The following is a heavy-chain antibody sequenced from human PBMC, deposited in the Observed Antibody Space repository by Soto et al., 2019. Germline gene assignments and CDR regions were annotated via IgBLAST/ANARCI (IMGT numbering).Heavy chain of an antibody. CDR2: TSGSDGST. Sequence: EVQLLESGGGLVQPGGSLRLSCAASGFTFNNYAMTWVRQAPGKGLEWVSTTSGSDGSTYYADSVKGRLTISRDNSKNALYLQMSSLRAEDTALYYCVKDWTGDTCPCMDVWGQGTTVTVSS. V-gene: IGHV3-23*01. J-gene: IGHJ6*01. CDR1: GFTFNNYA. CDR3: VKDWTGDTCPCMDV. D-gene: IGHD2-8*02.